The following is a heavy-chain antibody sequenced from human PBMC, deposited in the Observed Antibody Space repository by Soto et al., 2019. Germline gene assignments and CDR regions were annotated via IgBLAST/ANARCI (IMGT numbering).Heavy chain of an antibody. D-gene: IGHD6-19*01. CDR1: GYTYISYS. CDR3: ARHHPGSGARWPGP. CDR2: INVGNGNT. V-gene: IGHV1-3*01. J-gene: IGHJ5*02. Sequence: ASVKVSCKASGYTYISYSMHWVRQAPGQRLEWMGWINVGNGNTKYSQNFQGRVTINQDTFASTAYMELSSLTSEDTAVYYCARHHPGSGARWPGPWGQGTLVT.